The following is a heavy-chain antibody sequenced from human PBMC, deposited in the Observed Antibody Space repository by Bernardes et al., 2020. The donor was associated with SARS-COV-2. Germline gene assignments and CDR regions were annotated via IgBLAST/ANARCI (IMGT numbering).Heavy chain of an antibody. J-gene: IGHJ5*02. CDR1: GYTFTSYA. D-gene: IGHD3-10*01. CDR2: INTNTGNP. CDR3: ARDGAKLWFGDPRKVGFDP. Sequence: ASVKVSCKASGYTFTSYAMNWVRQAPGQGLEWMGWINTNTGNPTYAQGFTGRFVFSLDTSVSTAYLQISSLKAEDTAVYYCARDGAKLWFGDPRKVGFDPWGQGTLVTVSS. V-gene: IGHV7-4-1*02.